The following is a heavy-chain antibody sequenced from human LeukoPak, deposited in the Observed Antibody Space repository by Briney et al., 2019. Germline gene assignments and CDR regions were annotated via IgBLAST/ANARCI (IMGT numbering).Heavy chain of an antibody. CDR3: AKLGHSGGWYLGAFDI. D-gene: IGHD6-19*01. Sequence: SETLSLTCAVSGGSITGHYWNWIRQPRGMPLEWIGYISCSRTTIYNSYFKGRATMSIDTSKNQLYLNLTSGTATDTAVYYGAKLGHSGGWYLGAFDIWGQGTTVIVSS. CDR2: ISCSRTT. J-gene: IGHJ3*02. CDR1: GGSITGHY. V-gene: IGHV4-59*08.